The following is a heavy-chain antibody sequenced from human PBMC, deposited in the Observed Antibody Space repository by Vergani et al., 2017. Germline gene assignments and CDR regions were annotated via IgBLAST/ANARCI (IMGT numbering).Heavy chain of an antibody. D-gene: IGHD2-15*01. CDR2: IRYDGTKS. CDR3: TKAGQYDIDNFHDS. J-gene: IGHJ1*01. Sequence: QVQLVESGGGVVQPGGSLRLSCIASGFTFRIYGMHWVRQAPGKGLEWVAFIRYDGTKSFYGDSVKGRFTISRDNSQTTVFLQMNSLRADDSAVYYCTKAGQYDIDNFHDSWGQGALVTVAS. CDR1: GFTFRIYG. V-gene: IGHV3-30*02.